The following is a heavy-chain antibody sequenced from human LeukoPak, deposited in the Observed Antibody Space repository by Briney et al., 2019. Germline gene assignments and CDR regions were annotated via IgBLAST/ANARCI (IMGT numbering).Heavy chain of an antibody. Sequence: PSETLSLTCSVSVGSITRHYWSWIRQPPGKGLEWIGYIYYSGSTNYNPSLKSRVTLSIDTSKSQFSLKLHSVTAADTAVYYCATRPGTGWAGVFDYWRQGALVTVSS. J-gene: IGHJ4*02. CDR1: VGSITRHY. CDR2: IYYSGST. D-gene: IGHD6-19*01. V-gene: IGHV4-59*11. CDR3: ATRPGTGWAGVFDY.